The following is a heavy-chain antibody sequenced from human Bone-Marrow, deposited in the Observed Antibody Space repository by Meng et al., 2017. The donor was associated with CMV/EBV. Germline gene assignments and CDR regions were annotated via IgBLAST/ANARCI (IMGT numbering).Heavy chain of an antibody. V-gene: IGHV3-30-3*01. J-gene: IGHJ6*02. Sequence: GESLKISCAASGFTFSSYAMHWVRQAPGKGLEWVAVISYDGSNKYYADSAKGRFTISRDNSKNTLYLQMNSLRAEDTAVYYCARDEYCSSTSCYRGGMDVWGQGTTVTVSS. CDR2: ISYDGSNK. CDR1: GFTFSSYA. CDR3: ARDEYCSSTSCYRGGMDV. D-gene: IGHD2-2*02.